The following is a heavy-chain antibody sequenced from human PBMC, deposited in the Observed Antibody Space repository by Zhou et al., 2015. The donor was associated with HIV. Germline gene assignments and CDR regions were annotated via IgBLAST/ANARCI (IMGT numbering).Heavy chain of an antibody. V-gene: IGHV3-48*04. CDR2: IGGGSGTST. D-gene: IGHD4-17*01. CDR3: VRGPSYGSRPDYFDY. Sequence: EVQLVESGGGLIQPGGSLRLSCAPSGFSLSAYSMNWVRQAAGKGLEWVSYIGGGSGTSTLYADSVKGRFTISRDNAKNSLTLQMDSLRVEDTALYFCVRGPSYGSRPDYFDYWGPDFWSPSP. J-gene: IGHJ4*01. CDR1: GFSLSAYS.